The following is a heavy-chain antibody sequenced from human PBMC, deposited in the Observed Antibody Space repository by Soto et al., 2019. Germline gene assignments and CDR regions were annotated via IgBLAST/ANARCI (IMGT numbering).Heavy chain of an antibody. D-gene: IGHD2-15*01. J-gene: IGHJ4*02. CDR2: IYYSGNT. Sequence: QLQLQESAPGLVKPSETLSLTCTVSGGSISSSSYYWGWIRQPPGKGLEWFGSIYYSGNTYYTPSLKSRVTISVDTSKNQYSLKLSSVTAADTAVYYCAREGGRYCTGGSCQVDYWGQGTLVTVSS. CDR3: AREGGRYCTGGSCQVDY. V-gene: IGHV4-39*02. CDR1: GGSISSSSYY.